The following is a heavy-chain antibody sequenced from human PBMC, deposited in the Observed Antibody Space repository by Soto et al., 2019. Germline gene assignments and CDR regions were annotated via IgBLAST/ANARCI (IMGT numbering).Heavy chain of an antibody. J-gene: IGHJ5*02. CDR2: IGPSDSDT. CDR3: VTSLRSVSIPRHWFDP. V-gene: IGHV5-51*01. D-gene: IGHD2-8*01. CDR1: EYRFNTYW. Sequence: GESLKISCRYSEYRFNTYWIAWVRQMPGKGLEWMGIIGPSDSDTQYSPAFKGQVTISADKAINTVYLQWGRLKASDSAMYSWVTSLRSVSIPRHWFDPWGQGSLVTVST.